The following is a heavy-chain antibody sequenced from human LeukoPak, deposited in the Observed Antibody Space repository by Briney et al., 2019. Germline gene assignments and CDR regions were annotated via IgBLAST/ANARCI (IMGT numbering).Heavy chain of an antibody. CDR2: IGAYNGNT. Sequence: ASVRVSFKASGYSLSTHGISWVRQAPGQGVGWMGWIGAYNGNTNYVQKFQGRVNMTTDTATSTAYMELRSLRSDDTAVYYCAKDHQFDFDYWGQGTLVTVSS. V-gene: IGHV1-18*01. CDR3: AKDHQFDFDY. CDR1: GYSLSTHG. D-gene: IGHD2-15*01. J-gene: IGHJ4*02.